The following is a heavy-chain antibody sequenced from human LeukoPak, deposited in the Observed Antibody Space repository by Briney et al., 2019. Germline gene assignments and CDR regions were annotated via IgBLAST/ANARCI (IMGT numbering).Heavy chain of an antibody. CDR1: GFTFSSYE. V-gene: IGHV3-48*03. D-gene: IGHD3-16*01. CDR3: GASRQYVGAFDI. CDR2: ISSGSTTI. Sequence: GGSLRLSCAASGFTFSSYELYWVRQAPGKGLEWISYISSGSTTIKYADSVRGRFTISRDDAGESLYLQMNSLRAEDTAIYYCGASRQYVGAFDIWGQGTLVTVSS. J-gene: IGHJ3*02.